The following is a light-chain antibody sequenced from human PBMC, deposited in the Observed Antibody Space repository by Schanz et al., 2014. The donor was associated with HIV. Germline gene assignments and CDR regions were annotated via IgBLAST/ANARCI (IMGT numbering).Light chain of an antibody. CDR3: SSYTSSSTVV. CDR1: NSDIGGHDY. Sequence: QSALTQPATVSGSPGQSITVSCTGTNSDIGGHDYVSWYQQHPDKAPKLLIYEVSKRPSGVSNRFSGSKSGNTASLTISGLQAEDEADYYCSSYTSSSTVVFGGGTKLTVL. CDR2: EVS. J-gene: IGLJ2*01. V-gene: IGLV2-14*01.